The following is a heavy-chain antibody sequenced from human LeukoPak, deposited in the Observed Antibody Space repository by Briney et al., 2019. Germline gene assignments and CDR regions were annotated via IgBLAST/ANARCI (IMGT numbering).Heavy chain of an antibody. CDR2: VWFDGSKK. CDR1: GFLFTSYG. CDR3: TRDSGNWFDP. V-gene: IGHV3-33*01. J-gene: IGHJ5*02. Sequence: GESLKISCAASGFLFTSYGMHWVRQAPGKGLEWVAVVWFDGSKKYYADSVKGRFTISRDNSKNTVYLQMSSLRAEDTAVYYCTRDSGNWFDPWGQGTLVTVSS.